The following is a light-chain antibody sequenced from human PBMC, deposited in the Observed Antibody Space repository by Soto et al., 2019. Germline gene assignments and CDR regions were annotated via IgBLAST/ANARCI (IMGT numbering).Light chain of an antibody. CDR2: GAS. CDR1: QNVGFN. Sequence: EIVMTQSPATLSVSPGERATLSCRASQNVGFNVAWYQQKPGQAPRLLIYGASTRATGIPDRFSGSGSGTDFTLTISRLETEDFAVFYCQQYGTSEIIFGQGTRLEIK. J-gene: IGKJ5*01. CDR3: QQYGTSEII. V-gene: IGKV3-15*01.